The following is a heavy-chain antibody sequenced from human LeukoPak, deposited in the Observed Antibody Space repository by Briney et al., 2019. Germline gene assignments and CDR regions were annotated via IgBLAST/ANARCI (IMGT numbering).Heavy chain of an antibody. CDR1: GYTFTSYA. CDR3: ARDAGDIVLMVYAIRYYYYYYMDV. D-gene: IGHD2-8*01. J-gene: IGHJ6*03. CDR2: INTNTGNP. Sequence: GASVKVSCKASGYTFTSYAMNWVRQAPGQGLEWMGWINTNTGNPTYAQGFTGRFVFSLDTSVSTAYLQISSLKAEDTAVYYCARDAGDIVLMVYAIRYYYYYYMDVWGKGTTVTVSS. V-gene: IGHV7-4-1*02.